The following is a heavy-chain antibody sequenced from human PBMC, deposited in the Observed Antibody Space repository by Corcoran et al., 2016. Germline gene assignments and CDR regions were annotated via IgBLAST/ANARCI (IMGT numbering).Heavy chain of an antibody. CDR1: GFTVSSNF. V-gene: IGHV3-53*01. D-gene: IGHD3-16*01. CDR2: FYSGDCT. CDR3: ARDLLRQGDNGGNSRGAFDM. Sequence: EVQLVESGGVLIQPGGSLRLSCEASGFTVSSNFMNWVRQAPGKGLEWVSVFYSGDCTYYADSVKGRFTISRDNSKNTLYLKMSSVRAEDTAVYYCARDLLRQGDNGGNSRGAFDMWGQGTMVTVSS. J-gene: IGHJ3*02.